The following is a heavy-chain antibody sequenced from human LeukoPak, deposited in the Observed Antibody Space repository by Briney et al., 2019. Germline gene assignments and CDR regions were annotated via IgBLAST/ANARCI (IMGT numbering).Heavy chain of an antibody. CDR2: IKQDGSEK. CDR3: ARLDDSSGYYYLFDY. CDR1: GFTFSSYW. V-gene: IGHV3-7*01. D-gene: IGHD3-22*01. Sequence: GGSLRLSCAASGFTFSSYWMSWVRQAPGKGLEWVAHIKQDGSEKYYVDSVKGRFTISRDNAKNSLYLQMNSLRAEDTAVYYCARLDDSSGYYYLFDYWGQGTLVTVSS. J-gene: IGHJ4*02.